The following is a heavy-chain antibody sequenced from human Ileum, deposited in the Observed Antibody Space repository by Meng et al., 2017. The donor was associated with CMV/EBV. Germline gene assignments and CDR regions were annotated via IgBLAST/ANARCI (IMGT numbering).Heavy chain of an antibody. Sequence: GESLKISCAASGFTFSSHAMHWVRQAPGKGLEWVAVISNDGSRKYYSDLVKGRFTISRDSSENTLYLQMNSLRPEDTALYCCARDKRDTWSLDYWGQGALVTVSS. CDR2: ISNDGSRK. D-gene: IGHD2-8*02. CDR1: GFTFSSHA. CDR3: ARDKRDTWSLDY. V-gene: IGHV3-30-3*01. J-gene: IGHJ4*02.